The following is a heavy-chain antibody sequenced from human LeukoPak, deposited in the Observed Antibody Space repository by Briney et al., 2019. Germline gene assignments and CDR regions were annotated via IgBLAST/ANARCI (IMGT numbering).Heavy chain of an antibody. D-gene: IGHD4-17*01. J-gene: IGHJ4*02. CDR3: ARGYGDFDS. V-gene: IGHV1-2*02. CDR1: GGTFSSYA. Sequence: GASVKVSRKASGGTFSSYAISWVRQAPGQGLEWMGWINPNSGGTNYAQKFQGRVTMTRDTSISTAYMELSRLRSDDTAVYYCARGYGDFDSWGQGTLVTVSS. CDR2: INPNSGGT.